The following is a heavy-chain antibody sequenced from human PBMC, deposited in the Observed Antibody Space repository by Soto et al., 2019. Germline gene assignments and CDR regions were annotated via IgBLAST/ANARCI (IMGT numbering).Heavy chain of an antibody. CDR1: GYTFTNYG. J-gene: IGHJ6*02. D-gene: IGHD3-22*01. V-gene: IGHV1-18*01. CDR2: ISPYDGNT. Sequence: ASVKVSCKASGYTFTNYGINWVRQAPGQGLEWLGWISPYDGNTKYAQILQGRVSMTTDTSTKTAYMEVRSLRSDDTAVYYCARGGYYDSSGSRNYHYYGMNVWGQGTTVTVSS. CDR3: ARGGYYDSSGSRNYHYYGMNV.